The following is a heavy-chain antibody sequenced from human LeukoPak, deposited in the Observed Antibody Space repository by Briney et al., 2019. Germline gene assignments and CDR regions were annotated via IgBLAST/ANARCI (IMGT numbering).Heavy chain of an antibody. CDR3: ARVYRRYYYYMDV. J-gene: IGHJ6*03. V-gene: IGHV3-21*01. Sequence: GGSLRLSCAASGFTFSSYSMNWVRQAPGKGLEWVSSISSSSSYIYYADSVKGRFTISRDNAKNSLYLQMDSLRAEDTAVYYCARVYRRYYYYMDVWGKGTTVTVSS. D-gene: IGHD1-26*01. CDR2: ISSSSSYI. CDR1: GFTFSSYS.